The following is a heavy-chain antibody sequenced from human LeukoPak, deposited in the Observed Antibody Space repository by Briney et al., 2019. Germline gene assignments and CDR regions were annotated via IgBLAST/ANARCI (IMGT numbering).Heavy chain of an antibody. CDR2: ISGSGVNT. D-gene: IGHD3-22*01. CDR1: GFTFSSYA. Sequence: RGSLRLSCAASGFTFSSYAMSWVRQAPGKGLEWVSGISGSGVNTYYADSVKGRFTISRDNSKNTLYLQMNSLRAEDTAVYYCAKDHDLVVLITLDYWGQGTLVTVSS. J-gene: IGHJ4*02. V-gene: IGHV3-23*01. CDR3: AKDHDLVVLITLDY.